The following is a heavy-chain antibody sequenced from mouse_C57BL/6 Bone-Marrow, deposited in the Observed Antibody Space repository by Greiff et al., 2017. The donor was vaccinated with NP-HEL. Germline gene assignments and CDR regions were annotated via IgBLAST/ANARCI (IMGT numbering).Heavy chain of an antibody. CDR3: LYGNYVGYFDV. CDR1: GYTFTSYW. D-gene: IGHD2-1*01. Sequence: VKLMESGAELAKPGASVKLSCKASGYTFTSYWMHWVKQRPGQGLEWIGYINPSSGYTKYNQKFKDKATLTADKSSSTAYMQLSSLTYEDSAVYYCLYGNYVGYFDVWGTGTTVTVSS. CDR2: INPSSGYT. V-gene: IGHV1-7*01. J-gene: IGHJ1*03.